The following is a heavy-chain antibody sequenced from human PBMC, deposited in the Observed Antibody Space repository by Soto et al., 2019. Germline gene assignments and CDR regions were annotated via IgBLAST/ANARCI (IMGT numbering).Heavy chain of an antibody. CDR3: ARDLPLYGSGSYYNGYYYYGMDV. CDR2: ISAYNGNT. V-gene: IGHV1-18*01. D-gene: IGHD3-10*01. J-gene: IGHJ6*02. CDR1: GYTFTSYG. Sequence: GASVKVSCKASGYTFTSYGISWVRQAPGQGLEWMGWISAYNGNTNYAQKLQGRVTMTTDTSTSTAYMELRSRRSDDTAVYYCARDLPLYGSGSYYNGYYYYGMDVWGQGTTVTVSS.